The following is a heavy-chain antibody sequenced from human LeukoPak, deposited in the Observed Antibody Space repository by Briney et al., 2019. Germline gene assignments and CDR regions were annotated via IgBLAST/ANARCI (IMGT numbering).Heavy chain of an antibody. J-gene: IGHJ4*02. Sequence: PSETLSLTCTVSGGSISSYCWSWIRQPPGKGLEWIGYIYYSGGTHYNPSLKSRVTISVDTSKNQFSLKLSSVTAADTAVYYCARAAAAGTSPFDYWGQGTLVTVSS. D-gene: IGHD6-13*01. CDR2: IYYSGGT. CDR3: ARAAAAGTSPFDY. V-gene: IGHV4-59*01. CDR1: GGSISSYC.